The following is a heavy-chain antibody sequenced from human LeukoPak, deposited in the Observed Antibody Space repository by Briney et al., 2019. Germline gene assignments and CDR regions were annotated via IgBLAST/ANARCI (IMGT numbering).Heavy chain of an antibody. Sequence: GGSLRLSCAASGFTVSSNYMSWVRQAPGKGLEWVSVIYSGGSTYYADSVKGRFTISRDNSKNTLYLQMNSLRAEDTAVYYCAREDTDDSSGYYSGHAFDIWGQGTMVTVSS. V-gene: IGHV3-66*01. CDR1: GFTVSSNY. CDR2: IYSGGST. CDR3: AREDTDDSSGYYSGHAFDI. D-gene: IGHD3-22*01. J-gene: IGHJ3*02.